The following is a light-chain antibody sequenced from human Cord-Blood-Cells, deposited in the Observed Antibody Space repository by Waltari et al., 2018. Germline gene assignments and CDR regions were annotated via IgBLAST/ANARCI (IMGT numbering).Light chain of an antibody. CDR2: GAS. CDR3: QQYGSSPRT. V-gene: IGKV3-20*01. CDR1: QSVSRSY. J-gene: IGKJ1*01. Sequence: EIVLTQFPGTLSLSPGERATLPGRASQSVSRSYLAWYQQKPGQSPRHLIYGASSRATGIPDRLSGSGSGTDFTRTISRLEPEDFAVYYCQQYGSSPRTFGQGAKVEIK.